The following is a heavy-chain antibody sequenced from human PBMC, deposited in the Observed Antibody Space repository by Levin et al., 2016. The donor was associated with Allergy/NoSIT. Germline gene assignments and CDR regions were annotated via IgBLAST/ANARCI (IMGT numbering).Heavy chain of an antibody. J-gene: IGHJ4*02. CDR3: ASATVASGEFDF. Sequence: WIRQPPGKGLEWVSYISSSGSTIYYADSVKGRFTISRDNAKNSLFLQMNSLRAEDTAMYYCASATVASGEFDFWGRGTLVTVSS. D-gene: IGHD2-15*01. V-gene: IGHV3-11*01. CDR2: ISSSGSTI.